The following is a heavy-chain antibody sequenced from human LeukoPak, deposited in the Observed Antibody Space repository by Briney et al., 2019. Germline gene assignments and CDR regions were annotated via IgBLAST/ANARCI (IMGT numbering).Heavy chain of an antibody. CDR2: ISSSSSYI. CDR3: ARTYSGSLDY. J-gene: IGHJ4*02. Sequence: KSGGSLRLSCAASGFTVSSNEMSWVRQAPGKGLEWVSSISSSSSYIYYADSVKGRFTISRDNAKNSLYLQMNSLRAEDTAVYYCARTYSGSLDYWGQGTLVTVSS. V-gene: IGHV3-21*01. D-gene: IGHD1-26*01. CDR1: GFTVSSNE.